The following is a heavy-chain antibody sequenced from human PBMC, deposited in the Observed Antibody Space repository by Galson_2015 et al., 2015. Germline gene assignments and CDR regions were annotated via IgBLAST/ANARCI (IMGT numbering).Heavy chain of an antibody. J-gene: IGHJ6*03. CDR1: GFTFSSYA. CDR2: ISYDGSNK. CDR3: ASNPIRSGSGSYYYYMDV. Sequence: SLRLSCAASGFTFSSYAMHWVRRAPGKGLEWVAVISYDGSNKYYADSVKGRFTISRDNSKNTLYLQMNSLRAEDTAVYYCASNPIRSGSGSYYYYMDVWGKGTTVTVSS. D-gene: IGHD3-3*01. V-gene: IGHV3-30*14.